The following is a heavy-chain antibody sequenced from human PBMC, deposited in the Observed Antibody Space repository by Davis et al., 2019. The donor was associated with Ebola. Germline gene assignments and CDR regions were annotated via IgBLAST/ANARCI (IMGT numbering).Heavy chain of an antibody. V-gene: IGHV3-74*03. CDR3: ATLPGYY. J-gene: IGHJ4*02. CDR1: GFTFNSYT. CDR2: INRDGSTT. Sequence: ESLKISCTASGFTFNSYTMNWVRQAPGKGLVWVSCINRDGSTTTYADSVKGRFTISRDNAKNTLYLQMNNLRVEDTAVYYCATLPGYYWGQGTLVTVSS. D-gene: IGHD1-26*01.